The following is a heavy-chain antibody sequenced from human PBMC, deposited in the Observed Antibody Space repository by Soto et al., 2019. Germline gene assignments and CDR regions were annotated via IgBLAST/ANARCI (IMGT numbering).Heavy chain of an antibody. CDR3: ATESTVIDY. V-gene: IGHV3-33*01. Sequence: QVQLVESGGGVVQPGRSLRLSCAASGFTFSSYGMHWVRQAPGKGLEWVPVIWYDGSNKYYADSVKGRFTISRDNSKNTLYLQMNSLRAEDTAVYYCATESTVIDYWGQGTLVTVSS. J-gene: IGHJ4*02. D-gene: IGHD4-4*01. CDR2: IWYDGSNK. CDR1: GFTFSSYG.